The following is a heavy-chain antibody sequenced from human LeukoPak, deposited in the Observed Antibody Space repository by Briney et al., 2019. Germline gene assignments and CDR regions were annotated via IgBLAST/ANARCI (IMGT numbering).Heavy chain of an antibody. V-gene: IGHV3-7*01. CDR3: ARGGTFVSDY. J-gene: IGHJ4*02. CDR2: IKEDGSEK. Sequence: AGGSLRLSCVASGFTFSACWMSWVRQAPGKGLEWVANIKEDGSEKYYVDSMEGRFTVSRDNAKNSLYLQMDSLRAEDTAVYYCARGGTFVSDYWGQGTLVTVSS. D-gene: IGHD1-1*01. CDR1: GFTFSACW.